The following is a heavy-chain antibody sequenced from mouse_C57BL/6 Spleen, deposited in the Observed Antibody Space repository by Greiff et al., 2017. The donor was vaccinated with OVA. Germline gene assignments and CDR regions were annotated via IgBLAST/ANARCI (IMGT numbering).Heavy chain of an antibody. CDR1: GFTFSSYA. D-gene: IGHD2-1*01. V-gene: IGHV5-9-1*02. CDR2: ISSGGDYI. Sequence: EVKVVESGEGLVKPGGSLKLSCAASGFTFSSYAMSWVRQTPEKRLEWVAYISSGGDYIYYADTVKGRFTISRDNARNTLYLQMSSLKSEDTAMYYCTRDGNSSWFAYWGQGTLVTVSA. J-gene: IGHJ3*01. CDR3: TRDGNSSWFAY.